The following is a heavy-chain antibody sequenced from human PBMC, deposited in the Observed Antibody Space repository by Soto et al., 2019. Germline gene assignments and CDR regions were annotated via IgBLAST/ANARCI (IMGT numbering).Heavy chain of an antibody. CDR2: IYSGGST. CDR3: ARDRYYGDYPYY. CDR1: GFTVSSNY. D-gene: IGHD4-17*01. V-gene: IGHV3-66*01. Sequence: GSLRLSCAASGFTVSSNYMSWVRQAPGKGLEWVSVIYSGGSTYYADSVKGRFTISRDNSKNTLYLQMNSLRAEDTAVYYCARDRYYGDYPYYWGQGTLVTVSS. J-gene: IGHJ4*02.